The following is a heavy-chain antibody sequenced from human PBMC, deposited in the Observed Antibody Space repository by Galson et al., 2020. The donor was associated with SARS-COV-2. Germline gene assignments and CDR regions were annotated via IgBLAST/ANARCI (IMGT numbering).Heavy chain of an antibody. CDR2: FDTEDGEK. V-gene: IGHV1-24*01. Sequence: ASVKVSCKVSGYTLTELSMHWVRQAPGKGLEWMGGFDTEDGEKIYVQKFQGRVTMTEDTSTDTAYMELSSLKSEDTAVYYCATTTPVDQTNWFDPWGQETLVTVSS. J-gene: IGHJ5*02. CDR3: ATTTPVDQTNWFDP. CDR1: GYTLTELS.